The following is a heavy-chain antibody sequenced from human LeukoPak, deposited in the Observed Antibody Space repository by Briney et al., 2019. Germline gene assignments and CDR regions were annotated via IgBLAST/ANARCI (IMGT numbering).Heavy chain of an antibody. CDR3: ARDPLSTSSPVDY. D-gene: IGHD2-2*01. J-gene: IGHJ4*02. V-gene: IGHV3-11*04. CDR2: ISSSGTTI. CDR1: GFTFSDYY. Sequence: GGSLRLSCAASGFTFSDYYMSWVRQAPGKGLEWVSYISSSGTTISYADSVKGRFTISRDNANNSPYLQMNSLRAEDTAVYYCARDPLSTSSPVDYWGQGTLVTVSS.